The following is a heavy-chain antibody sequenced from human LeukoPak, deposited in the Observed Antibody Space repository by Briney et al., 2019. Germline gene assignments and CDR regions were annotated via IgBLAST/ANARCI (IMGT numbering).Heavy chain of an antibody. Sequence: GGSLRLSCAASEFTFSSFAMSWVRQAPGKGLEWVSYIRGGGAGALYADSVKGRFTIPRDNSKSTMYLQMNSLRVEDTAVYYCAKCAESYGNDAFDMWGPGTMVTVSS. CDR3: AKCAESYGNDAFDM. CDR1: EFTFSSFA. CDR2: IRGGGAGA. V-gene: IGHV3-23*01. J-gene: IGHJ3*02. D-gene: IGHD3-16*01.